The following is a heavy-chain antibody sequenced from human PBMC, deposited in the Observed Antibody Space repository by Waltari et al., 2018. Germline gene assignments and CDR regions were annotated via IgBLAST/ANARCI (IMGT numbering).Heavy chain of an antibody. CDR2: IYPGDSDT. J-gene: IGHJ4*02. D-gene: IGHD3-22*01. Sequence: EVQLVPSGAEWKKPGESQQISCKASGYSFTRYRIGWGRQMPGKGLEWMGIIYPGDSDTSYSPSFQGQVTISADKSISTAYLQWSSLKASDTAMYYCARGPGPYDSSGYSDYWGQGTLVTVSS. V-gene: IGHV5-51*01. CDR3: ARGPGPYDSSGYSDY. CDR1: GYSFTRYR.